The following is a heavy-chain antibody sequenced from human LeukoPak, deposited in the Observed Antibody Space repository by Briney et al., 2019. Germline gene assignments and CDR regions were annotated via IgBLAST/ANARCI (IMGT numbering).Heavy chain of an antibody. V-gene: IGHV4-39*01. CDR3: AGPGGLRGSDS. D-gene: IGHD3-16*01. CDR2: NYFGGST. J-gene: IGHJ4*02. CDR1: GGSISRSSYY. Sequence: SETLSLTCTVSGGSISRSSYYWAWIRQPPGKGLEWLGSNYFGGSTYYNPSLKSRVTISIDTSKNQFSLKLSSVTAADTAVYYCAGPGGLRGSDSWGQGTLVTVSS.